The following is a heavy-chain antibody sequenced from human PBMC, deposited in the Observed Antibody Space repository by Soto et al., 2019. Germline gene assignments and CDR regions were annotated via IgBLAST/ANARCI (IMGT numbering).Heavy chain of an antibody. CDR2: MNPNSGNT. D-gene: IGHD3-10*01. J-gene: IGHJ4*02. Sequence: ASVKVSCKASGYTFTSYDINWVRQATGQGLEWMGWMNPNSGNTGYAQKFQGRVTMTRNTSISTAYMELSSLRSEDTAVYYCARGPLLLWFGELFSAQFDYWGQGPLVTVSS. V-gene: IGHV1-8*01. CDR1: GYTFTSYD. CDR3: ARGPLLLWFGELFSAQFDY.